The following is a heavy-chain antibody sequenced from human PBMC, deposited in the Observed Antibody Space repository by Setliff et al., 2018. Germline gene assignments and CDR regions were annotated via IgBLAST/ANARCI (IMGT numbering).Heavy chain of an antibody. CDR3: RFWSSYYKNDY. J-gene: IGHJ4*02. V-gene: IGHV4-39*07. D-gene: IGHD3-3*01. CDR1: GGSISSGSYY. Sequence: ETLSLTCSVSGGSISSGSYYWGWIRQSPGKGLEWIGSMYYSGSTYYNPSLKGRVTLSVDTTKNQFSLKLTSMTAADTAVYYCRFWSSYYKNDYWAQGTLVTVSS. CDR2: MYYSGST.